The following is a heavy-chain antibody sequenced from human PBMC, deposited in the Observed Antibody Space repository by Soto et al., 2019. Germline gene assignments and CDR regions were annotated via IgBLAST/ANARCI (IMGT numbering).Heavy chain of an antibody. CDR2: ISSSSSYI. J-gene: IGHJ6*02. Sequence: PGGSLRLSCAASGFTFSSYSMNWVRQAPGKGLEWVSSISSSSSYIDYADSVKGRFTISRDNAKNSLYLQMNSLRAEDTAVYYCARDGLGSFDYYYYYGMDVWGQGTTVTVSS. D-gene: IGHD3-16*01. CDR3: ARDGLGSFDYYYYYGMDV. V-gene: IGHV3-21*01. CDR1: GFTFSSYS.